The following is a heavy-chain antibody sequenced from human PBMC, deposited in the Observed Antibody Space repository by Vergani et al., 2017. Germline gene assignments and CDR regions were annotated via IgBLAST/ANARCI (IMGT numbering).Heavy chain of an antibody. CDR3: TRRYCTITDCYEGGFDI. J-gene: IGHJ3*02. V-gene: IGHV3-15*05. CDR1: GFTFINAW. Sequence: EVQLVESGGGLVKPGGSLRLSCAASGFTFINAWMTWVRQAPGKGLEWVGRIKSKTDGGTTYYAAPVKGKFTISRDDSKNTLYLQMNFLKVEDTAVYYCTRRYCTITDCYEGGFDIWGQGKTVTVSS. D-gene: IGHD2-2*01. CDR2: IKSKTDGGTT.